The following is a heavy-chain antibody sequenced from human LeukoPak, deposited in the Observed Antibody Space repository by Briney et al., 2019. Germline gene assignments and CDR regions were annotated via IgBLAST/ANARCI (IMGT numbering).Heavy chain of an antibody. CDR3: ARSRDLVPVATVLLGNPWPSLPDY. Sequence: GASVKVSRKASAYTFTTYGISWVRQAPGQGLEWMGGIIPIFGTANYAQKFQGRVTITADESTSTAYMELSSLRSEDTAVYYCARSRDLVPVATVLLGNPWPSLPDYWGQGTLVTVSS. D-gene: IGHD5-12*01. CDR2: IIPIFGTA. CDR1: AYTFTTYG. J-gene: IGHJ4*02. V-gene: IGHV1-69*13.